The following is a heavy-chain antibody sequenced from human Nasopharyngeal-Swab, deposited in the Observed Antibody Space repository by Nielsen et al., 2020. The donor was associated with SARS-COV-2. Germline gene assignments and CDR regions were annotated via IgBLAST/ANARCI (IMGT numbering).Heavy chain of an antibody. Sequence: LKISCAASGFTFSTYWMSWVRQAPGNGLEWVANIKQDGRETYYVGSVRGRFTISRDNADNSLYLQMNSLRAEDTALYYCARDLGYVSPGGYFYYQGMDVWGPGTTVTVSS. J-gene: IGHJ6*02. CDR2: IKQDGRET. CDR3: ARDLGYVSPGGYFYYQGMDV. D-gene: IGHD6-13*01. V-gene: IGHV3-7*01. CDR1: GFTFSTYW.